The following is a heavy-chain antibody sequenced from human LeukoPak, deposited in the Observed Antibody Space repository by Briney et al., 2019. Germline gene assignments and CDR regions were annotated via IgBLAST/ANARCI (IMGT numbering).Heavy chain of an antibody. J-gene: IGHJ4*02. D-gene: IGHD2-15*01. CDR1: GFTFSNYA. CDR2: ICGSGGCT. V-gene: IGHV3-23*01. CDR3: ARDLDIVVVVAATSLDY. Sequence: GGSLRLSCAASGFTFSNYAMTWVRQAPGKGLEWVSAICGSGGCTYYADSVKGRFTISRDNSNNTVYLQMNSLRAEDTAVYYCARDLDIVVVVAATSLDYWGQGTLVTVSS.